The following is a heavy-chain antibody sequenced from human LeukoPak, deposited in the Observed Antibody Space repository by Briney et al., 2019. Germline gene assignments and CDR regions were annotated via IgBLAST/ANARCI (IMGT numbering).Heavy chain of an antibody. CDR2: INAGNGNT. CDR3: ARLRRYYGSGSYYNPYYYYGMDV. D-gene: IGHD3-10*01. V-gene: IGHV1-3*01. J-gene: IGHJ6*01. CDR1: GYTFTSYA. Sequence: GASVKVSCKASGYTFTSYAMHWVRQAPGQRLEWMGWINAGNGNTKYSQKFQGRVTITRDTSASTAYMELSSLRSEDTAVYYCARLRRYYGSGSYYNPYYYYGMDVWGQGTTVTVSS.